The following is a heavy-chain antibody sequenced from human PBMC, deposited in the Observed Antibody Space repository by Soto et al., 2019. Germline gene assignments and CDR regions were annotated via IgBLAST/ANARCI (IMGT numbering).Heavy chain of an antibody. CDR2: IIPIFGTA. Sequence: SVKVSCKASGGTFSSYAISWVRQAPGQGLEWMGGIIPIFGTANYAQKFQGRVTITADESTSTAYMELSSLRSEGTAVYYCARTPYSSSWYVLRYGMDVWGQGTTVTVSS. CDR3: ARTPYSSSWYVLRYGMDV. D-gene: IGHD6-13*01. CDR1: GGTFSSYA. J-gene: IGHJ6*02. V-gene: IGHV1-69*13.